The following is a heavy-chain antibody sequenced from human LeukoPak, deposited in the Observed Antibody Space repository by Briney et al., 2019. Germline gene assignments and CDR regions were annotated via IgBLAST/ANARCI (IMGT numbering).Heavy chain of an antibody. D-gene: IGHD3-16*02. Sequence: SVKVSCKASGYTFTSYGISWVRQAPGQGLEWMGWISAYNGNTNYAQKLQGRVTMTTDTSTSTAYMELRSLRSDDTAVYYCARDGALYDYVWGSYRYPAVDYWGQGTLVTVSS. J-gene: IGHJ4*02. CDR1: GYTFTSYG. V-gene: IGHV1-18*01. CDR2: ISAYNGNT. CDR3: ARDGALYDYVWGSYRYPAVDY.